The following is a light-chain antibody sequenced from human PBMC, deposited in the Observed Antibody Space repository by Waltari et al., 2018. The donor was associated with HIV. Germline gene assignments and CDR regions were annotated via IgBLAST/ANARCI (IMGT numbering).Light chain of an antibody. CDR2: DNN. J-gene: IGLJ3*02. CDR1: SSNIGNNY. V-gene: IGLV1-51*01. Sequence: QSVLTQPPSVSAAPGQKVTISCSGRSSNIGNNYVSWYQQLPGTAPKLLIYDNNKRPSGIPDRFSGSKSGTSATLGITGLQTGDEADYYCGTWDSSLNAWVFGGGTKLTVL. CDR3: GTWDSSLNAWV.